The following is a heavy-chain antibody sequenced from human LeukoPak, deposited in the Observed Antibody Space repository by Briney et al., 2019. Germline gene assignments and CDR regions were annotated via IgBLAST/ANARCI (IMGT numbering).Heavy chain of an antibody. D-gene: IGHD5-12*01. CDR2: ISSSGTTI. J-gene: IGHJ4*02. V-gene: IGHV3-48*01. CDR1: GFTFSTFS. CDR3: AREREIVATMGYFDY. Sequence: PGGSLRLSCAASGFTFSTFSMNWVRQAPGKGLEWVSFISSSGTTIYYADPVKGRFTISRDNAKNSLYLQMSSLRAEDTAVYYCAREREIVATMGYFDYWGQGTLVTVSS.